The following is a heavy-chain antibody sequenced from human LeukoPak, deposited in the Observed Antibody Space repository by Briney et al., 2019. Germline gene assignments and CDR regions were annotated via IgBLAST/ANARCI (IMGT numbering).Heavy chain of an antibody. J-gene: IGHJ5*02. Sequence: PSETLSLTCAVSGGSISSGGYSWSWVRQPPGKGLEWIGYIYHSGSTYYNPSLKSRVTISVYRSKNQFSLKLSSVTAADTAVYYCARSMVDTAMPFDPWGQGTLVTVSS. V-gene: IGHV4-30-2*01. CDR2: IYHSGST. D-gene: IGHD5-18*01. CDR1: GGSISSGGYS. CDR3: ARSMVDTAMPFDP.